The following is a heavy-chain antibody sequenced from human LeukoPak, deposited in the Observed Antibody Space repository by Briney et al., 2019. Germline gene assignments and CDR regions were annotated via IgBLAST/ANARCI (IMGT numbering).Heavy chain of an antibody. J-gene: IGHJ4*02. CDR2: ISSSSSYI. Sequence: GGSLRLSCAASGFTFSSYGMTWVRQAPGRGLEWVSSISSSSSYIYYVDSVKGRFTTSRDNVENSLYLQMNSLRAEDTAVYYCARAKVGARDYFDYWGQGTLVTVSS. D-gene: IGHD1-26*01. CDR1: GFTFSSYG. V-gene: IGHV3-21*01. CDR3: ARAKVGARDYFDY.